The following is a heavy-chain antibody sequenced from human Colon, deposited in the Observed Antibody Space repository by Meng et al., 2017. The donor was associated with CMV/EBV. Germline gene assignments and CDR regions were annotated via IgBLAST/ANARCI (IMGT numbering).Heavy chain of an antibody. CDR1: GFNFKYHT. Sequence: GESLKISCAASGFNFKYHTIHWVRQAPGRGLEWVSLISYDGDTKYYADSVKGRFTISRDNSENTAYLQMDSLRRDDTATYYCARENKAVAGTSFDYWGPGARVTVSS. CDR3: ARENKAVAGTSFDY. V-gene: IGHV3-30-3*01. CDR2: ISYDGDTK. D-gene: IGHD6-19*01. J-gene: IGHJ4*02.